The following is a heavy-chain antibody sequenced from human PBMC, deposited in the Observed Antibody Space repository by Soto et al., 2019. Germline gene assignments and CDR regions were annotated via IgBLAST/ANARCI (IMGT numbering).Heavy chain of an antibody. Sequence: APVKVSCKASGYAFTGYYMHWARQAPGQGLEWMGWINPNSGGTNYAQKFQGWVTMTRDTSISTAYMELSRLRSDDTAVYYCARGGDANRYYCYGMDVWGQGTTVTVSS. J-gene: IGHJ6*01. CDR1: GYAFTGYY. V-gene: IGHV1-2*04. CDR2: INPNSGGT. CDR3: ARGGDANRYYCYGMDV. D-gene: IGHD3-16*01.